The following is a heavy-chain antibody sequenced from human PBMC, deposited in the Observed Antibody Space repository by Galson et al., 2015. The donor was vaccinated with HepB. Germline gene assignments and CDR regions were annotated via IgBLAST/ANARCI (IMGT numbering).Heavy chain of an antibody. CDR3: AKAESTSRNVAFDT. CDR2: LSAFYHTT. V-gene: IGHV3-23*01. J-gene: IGHJ3*02. D-gene: IGHD1-14*01. Sequence: SLRLSCAGSGFTFTKYGMSWVRQAPGKGLEWVSGLSAFYHTTYYADPVRGRFTISRDNSRGVLYLQMDGLRADDTAIYYCAKAESTSRNVAFDTWGQGTLVTVSS. CDR1: GFTFTKYG.